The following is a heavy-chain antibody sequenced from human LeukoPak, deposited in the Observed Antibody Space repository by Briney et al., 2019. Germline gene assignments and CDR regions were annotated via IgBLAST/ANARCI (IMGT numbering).Heavy chain of an antibody. D-gene: IGHD3-22*01. CDR2: ISYDGTYK. Sequence: GGSLRLSCAASGXTFRSYGMHWVRQAPGKGLEWVAVISYDGTYKYYADSVKGRFTISRDNSKNTLYLQMNSLRAEDTAVYYCAKDSSADDSSGYSYYFDYWGQGTLVTVSS. CDR1: GXTFRSYG. J-gene: IGHJ4*02. CDR3: AKDSSADDSSGYSYYFDY. V-gene: IGHV3-30*18.